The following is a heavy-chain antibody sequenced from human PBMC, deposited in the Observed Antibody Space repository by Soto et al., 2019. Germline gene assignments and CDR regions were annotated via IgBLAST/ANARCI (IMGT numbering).Heavy chain of an antibody. V-gene: IGHV3-33*01. CDR3: ARDQGGENDAFDI. CDR1: GFTFSSYG. CDR2: IWYDGSNK. J-gene: IGHJ3*02. Sequence: GGSLRLSCAASGFTFSSYGMHWVRQAPGKGLEWVAVIWYDGSNKYYADSVKGRFTISRDNSKNTLYLQMNSLRAEDTAVYYCARDQGGENDAFDIWGQGTMVTVSS. D-gene: IGHD2-15*01.